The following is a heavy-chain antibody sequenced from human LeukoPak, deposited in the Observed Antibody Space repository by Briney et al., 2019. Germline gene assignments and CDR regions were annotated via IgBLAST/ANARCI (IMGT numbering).Heavy chain of an antibody. D-gene: IGHD2-2*01. CDR3: ARLVGDQVVY. Sequence: SQALSLTCALSGDTVSSNRAAWNWIRQSPSRGLEWLGRTYYRSKWSNDYALSVRSRITINPDTSKNQFSLQLKFVTPEDTAVYYCARLVGDQVVYWGQGTLVTVSS. J-gene: IGHJ4*02. V-gene: IGHV6-1*01. CDR2: TYYRSKWSN. CDR1: GDTVSSNRAA.